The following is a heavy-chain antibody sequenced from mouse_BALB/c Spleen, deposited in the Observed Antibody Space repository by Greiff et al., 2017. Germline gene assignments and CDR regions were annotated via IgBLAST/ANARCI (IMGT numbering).Heavy chain of an antibody. Sequence: EVHLVESGGGLVQPGGSLRLSCATSGFTFTDYYMSWVRQPPGKALEWLGFIRNKANGYTTEYSASVKGRFTISRDNSQSILYLQMNTLRAEDSATYYCARVLYYGSSYWYFDVWGAGTTVTVSS. D-gene: IGHD1-1*01. CDR3: ARVLYYGSSYWYFDV. J-gene: IGHJ1*01. CDR1: GFTFTDYY. V-gene: IGHV7-3*02. CDR2: IRNKANGYTT.